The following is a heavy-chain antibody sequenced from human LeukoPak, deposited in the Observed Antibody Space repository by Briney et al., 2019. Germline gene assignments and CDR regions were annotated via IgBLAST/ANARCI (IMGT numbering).Heavy chain of an antibody. CDR2: IIPILGIA. J-gene: IGHJ4*02. CDR3: ASSYYYDSSGCYVDY. D-gene: IGHD3-22*01. CDR1: GGTFSNYS. Sequence: SVKVSCKASGGTFSNYSISWVQQAPAQGLEWMATIIPILGIANYAQKFQGRVTITADKSTRTAYMELSSLRSEDTAVYYCASSYYYDSSGCYVDYWGQGTLVTVSS. V-gene: IGHV1-69*02.